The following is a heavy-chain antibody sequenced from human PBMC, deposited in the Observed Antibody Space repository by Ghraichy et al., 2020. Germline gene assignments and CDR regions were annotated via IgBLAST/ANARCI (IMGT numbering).Heavy chain of an antibody. V-gene: IGHV4-4*02. D-gene: IGHD2-15*01. CDR3: ARTRCSGGSCFYLDY. J-gene: IGHJ4*02. Sequence: SETLYLTCAVSGGSISSNDWWSWVRRPPGKGLEWIGEIYHGGSTNYNPSLKSRVTISMDKSKNQFSLNLSSVTAADTAVYYCARTRCSGGSCFYLDYWGQGTLVTVSS. CDR2: IYHGGST. CDR1: GGSISSNDW.